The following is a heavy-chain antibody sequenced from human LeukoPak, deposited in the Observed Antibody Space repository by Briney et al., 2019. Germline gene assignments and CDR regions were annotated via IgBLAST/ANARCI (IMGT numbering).Heavy chain of an antibody. J-gene: IGHJ5*02. CDR2: ISAYNGNT. Sequence: GASVKVSCKASGYTFTSYGISWVRQAPGQGHEWMGWISAYNGNTNYAQKLQGRVTMTTDTSTSTAYMELRSLRSDDTAVYYCARRGDYISVDWFDPWGQGTLVTVSS. V-gene: IGHV1-18*01. D-gene: IGHD4-17*01. CDR3: ARRGDYISVDWFDP. CDR1: GYTFTSYG.